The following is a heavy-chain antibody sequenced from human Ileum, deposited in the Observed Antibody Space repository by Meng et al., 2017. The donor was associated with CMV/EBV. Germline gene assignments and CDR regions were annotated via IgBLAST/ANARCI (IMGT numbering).Heavy chain of an antibody. D-gene: IGHD6-13*01. CDR1: GASFSSGDYY. V-gene: IGHV4-30-4*08. Sequence: QVQRQESGPGLVKPSQTLSLSCTVSGASFSSGDYYWSWIRQPPGKGLEWIGYIFFSGNTYYNPSLNNRVIISIDTPRNQFSLKVDSVTAADTAVYYCARFRIAALGNLFDPWGHGTLVTVSS. J-gene: IGHJ5*02. CDR3: ARFRIAALGNLFDP. CDR2: IFFSGNT.